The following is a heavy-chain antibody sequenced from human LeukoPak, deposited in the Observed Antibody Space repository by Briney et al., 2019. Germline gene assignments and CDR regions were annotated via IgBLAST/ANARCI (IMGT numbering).Heavy chain of an antibody. CDR3: ARAQGDRYLLSHYYYYMDV. Sequence: GGSLRLSCAASGYTFGDYGMSWVRQVPGKGLEWVSGTNRRGDITGYADFVKGRFTISRDNAKNSLYLQMNSLRVEDTALYHCARAQGDRYLLSHYYYYMDVRGKGTTVTISS. J-gene: IGHJ6*03. D-gene: IGHD2/OR15-2a*01. CDR1: GYTFGDYG. V-gene: IGHV3-20*01. CDR2: TNRRGDIT.